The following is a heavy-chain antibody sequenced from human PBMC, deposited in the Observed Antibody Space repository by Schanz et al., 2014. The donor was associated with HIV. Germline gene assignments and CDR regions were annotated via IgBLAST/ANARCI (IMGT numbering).Heavy chain of an antibody. V-gene: IGHV1-69*01. Sequence: QVQLVESGAEVKMPGSSVKVSCETSGGTFDAYAINWVRQAPGQGLEWMGGIIPILATAKYAQKFQGRVTITADESTGTVYMDLGSLTSEDTAVYFCARDIKYDDPFQYGMDVWGQGTTVSVS. J-gene: IGHJ6*02. CDR3: ARDIKYDDPFQYGMDV. CDR1: GGTFDAYA. CDR2: IIPILATA. D-gene: IGHD1-1*01.